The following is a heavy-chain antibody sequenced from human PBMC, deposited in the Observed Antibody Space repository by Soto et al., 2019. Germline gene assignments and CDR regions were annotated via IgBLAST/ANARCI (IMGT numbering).Heavy chain of an antibody. CDR2: IWYDGSNK. V-gene: IGHV3-33*01. CDR3: ARTLEDGVFPYYYGMDV. Sequence: GGSLRLSCAASGFTFSSYGMHWVRQAPGKGLGWVAVIWYDGSNKYYADSVKGRFTISRDNSKNSLYLQMNSLRAEDTAVYYCARTLEDGVFPYYYGMDVWGQGTTVTVSS. CDR1: GFTFSSYG. J-gene: IGHJ6*02. D-gene: IGHD1-1*01.